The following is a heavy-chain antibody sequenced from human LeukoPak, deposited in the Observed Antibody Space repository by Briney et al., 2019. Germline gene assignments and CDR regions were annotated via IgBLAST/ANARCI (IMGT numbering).Heavy chain of an antibody. Sequence: ASVKVSCKASGYRFTSYGISWVRQTPGQGLEWMGWISAYNGNTNYAQKLQGRVTMTTDTSTSTAYMELRSLRSDDTAVYYCARGGDGDILTGLVFDYWGQGTLVTVSS. J-gene: IGHJ4*02. CDR3: ARGGDGDILTGLVFDY. D-gene: IGHD3-9*01. CDR2: ISAYNGNT. CDR1: GYRFTSYG. V-gene: IGHV1-18*01.